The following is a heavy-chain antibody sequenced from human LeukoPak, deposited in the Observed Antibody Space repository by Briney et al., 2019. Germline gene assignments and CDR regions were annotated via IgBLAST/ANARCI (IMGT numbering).Heavy chain of an antibody. CDR1: GFTFSSYA. CDR3: ALWGITGTTGDAFDI. V-gene: IGHV3-23*01. J-gene: IGHJ3*02. CDR2: ICGSGGST. D-gene: IGHD1-7*01. Sequence: GGSLRLSCAASGFTFSSYAMSWVRQAPGKGLEWVSAICGSGGSTYYADSVKGRFTISRDNSKNTLYLQMNSLRAEDTAVYYCALWGITGTTGDAFDIWGQGTMVTVSS.